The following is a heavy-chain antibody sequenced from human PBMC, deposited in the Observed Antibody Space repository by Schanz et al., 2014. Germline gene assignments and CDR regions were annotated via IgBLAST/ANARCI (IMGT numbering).Heavy chain of an antibody. D-gene: IGHD2-15*01. CDR1: GFSFSSYS. CDR3: ARAHGNHCYGKGLDY. Sequence: ADLVESGGGLIQRGESLRLSCSASGFSFSSYSMNWVRQAPGKGLEWVTVIWSDGSTKYYADSVKGRFTISRYNSKNTLYLQMNSLSADDTAVYVCARAHGNHCYGKGLDYWGQGTQVTVSS. V-gene: IGHV3-33*08. CDR2: IWSDGSTK. J-gene: IGHJ4*02.